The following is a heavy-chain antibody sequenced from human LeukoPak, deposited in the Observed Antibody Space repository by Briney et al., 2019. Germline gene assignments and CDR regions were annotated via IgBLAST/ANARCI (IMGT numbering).Heavy chain of an antibody. Sequence: SETLSLTCTVSGGSISSGGSYWSWIRQHPGKGLEWIGYIYYSGSTYYNPSPKSRVTISVDTSKNQFSLKLSSVTAADTAVYYCARARGLIAAAGTGFDYWGQGTLVTVSS. D-gene: IGHD6-13*01. J-gene: IGHJ4*02. CDR2: IYYSGST. CDR1: GGSISSGGSY. CDR3: ARARGLIAAAGTGFDY. V-gene: IGHV4-31*03.